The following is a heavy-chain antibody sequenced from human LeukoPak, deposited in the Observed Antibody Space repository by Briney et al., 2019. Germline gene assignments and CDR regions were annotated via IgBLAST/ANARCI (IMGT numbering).Heavy chain of an antibody. D-gene: IGHD3-22*01. CDR2: ISYDGSNK. V-gene: IGHV3-30-3*02. Sequence: GGSLRLSCAASGFTFNSYAMHWVRQAPGKGLEWVAVISYDGSNKYYADSVKGRFTISRDNSKNTLYLQLNSLRAEDTAVYYCAKSSGYYYYFDYWGQGTLVTVSS. CDR3: AKSSGYYYYFDY. CDR1: GFTFNSYA. J-gene: IGHJ4*02.